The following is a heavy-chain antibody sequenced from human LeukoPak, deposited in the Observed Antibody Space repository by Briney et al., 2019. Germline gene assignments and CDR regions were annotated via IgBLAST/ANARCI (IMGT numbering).Heavy chain of an antibody. J-gene: IGHJ4*02. Sequence: ASVKVSCKASGYTFTSYGIVWVRQAPGQGLEWMGWINAYHGNTNYAQNLQGRVTMTTDTSTSTAYMELRSLRSDDTAVYYCARDFGRPYYFDYWGQGTLVTVSS. CDR3: ARDFGRPYYFDY. CDR1: GYTFTSYG. D-gene: IGHD3-3*01. CDR2: INAYHGNT. V-gene: IGHV1-18*01.